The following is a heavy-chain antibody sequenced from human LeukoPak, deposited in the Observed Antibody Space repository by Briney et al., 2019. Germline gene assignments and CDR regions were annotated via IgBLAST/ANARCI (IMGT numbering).Heavy chain of an antibody. CDR2: IYYSGST. V-gene: IGHV4-61*08. CDR1: GGSISSSGFS. J-gene: IGHJ3*02. D-gene: IGHD2/OR15-2a*01. Sequence: SETLSLTCAVSGGSISSSGFSWNWIRQPPGKGLEWIGCIYYSGSTYYNPSLKSRVTISVDMSKSQFSLRLTSVTAADTAVYYCARKNDFDIWGQGTLVTVSS. CDR3: ARKNDFDI.